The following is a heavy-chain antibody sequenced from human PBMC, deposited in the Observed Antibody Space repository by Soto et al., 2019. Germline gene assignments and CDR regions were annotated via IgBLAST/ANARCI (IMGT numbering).Heavy chain of an antibody. D-gene: IGHD2-15*01. V-gene: IGHV3-30*18. J-gene: IGHJ1*01. CDR3: AKEVVVATTYFQH. CDR1: GFTFSSYG. CDR2: ISYDGSDK. Sequence: QVQLVESGGGVVQPGRSLRLSCAASGFTFSSYGMHWVRQAPGKGLEWVAVISYDGSDKYYADSVKGRFTISRDNSDNTLYLQMDSLRAEDTAVYECAKEVVVATTYFQHGGQGTLVTVSS.